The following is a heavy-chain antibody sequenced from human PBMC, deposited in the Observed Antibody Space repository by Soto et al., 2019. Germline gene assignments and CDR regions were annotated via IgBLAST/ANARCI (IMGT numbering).Heavy chain of an antibody. V-gene: IGHV4-39*01. J-gene: IGHJ4*02. Sequence: QLQLQESGPGLVKPSEALSLTCTVSGGSISSSSYYWGWIRQPPGKGREWMGSIYYSGSTHCSPSLKSRVTISVDTSKTQFTLKLSSVTAADTAVYYCARRGSGSYSDYWGQGTLVTVSS. D-gene: IGHD3-10*01. CDR3: ARRGSGSYSDY. CDR1: GGSISSSSYY. CDR2: IYYSGST.